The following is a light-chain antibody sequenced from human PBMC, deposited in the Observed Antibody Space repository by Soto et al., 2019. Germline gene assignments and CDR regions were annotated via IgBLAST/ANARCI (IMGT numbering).Light chain of an antibody. CDR1: QSISSSY. J-gene: IGKJ1*01. V-gene: IGKV3-20*01. CDR3: QQYGSSPRT. Sequence: IAFTPSPGALSLSPLERATGSCKASQSISSSYLAWYQQKPGQAPRLLIYGASTRATGIPDRFSGSGSGTDFTLTISRLESEDFAVYYCQQYGSSPRTFGQGTKVDIK. CDR2: GAS.